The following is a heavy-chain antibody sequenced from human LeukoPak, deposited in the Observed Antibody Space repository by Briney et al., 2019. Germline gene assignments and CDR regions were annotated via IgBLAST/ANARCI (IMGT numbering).Heavy chain of an antibody. CDR1: GFTFSYYW. D-gene: IGHD1-14*01. CDR3: ARDSAYTDY. CDR2: IKQDGSEK. J-gene: IGHJ4*02. Sequence: GGSLRLSCAASGFTFSYYWMTWVRQAPGKGLEWVANIKQDGSEKYYVDSVKGRFTVSRDNAKNSLYLQMNSLRAEDTAVYYCARDSAYTDYWGQGTLVTVSS. V-gene: IGHV3-7*03.